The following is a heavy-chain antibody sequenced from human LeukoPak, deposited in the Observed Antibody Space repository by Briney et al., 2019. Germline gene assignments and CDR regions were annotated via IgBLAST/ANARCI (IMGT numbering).Heavy chain of an antibody. CDR1: GGTFSSYA. J-gene: IGHJ4*02. CDR3: ATYDFWSGYYTGRLFDY. D-gene: IGHD3-3*01. CDR2: IIPIFGTA. V-gene: IGHV1-69*13. Sequence: VKVSCKASGGTFSSYAISWVRQAPGQGLEWMGGIIPIFGTANYSQKFQGRVTMTEDTATDTAYMELSSLRSEDTAVYYCATYDFWSGYYTGRLFDYWGQGTLVTVSS.